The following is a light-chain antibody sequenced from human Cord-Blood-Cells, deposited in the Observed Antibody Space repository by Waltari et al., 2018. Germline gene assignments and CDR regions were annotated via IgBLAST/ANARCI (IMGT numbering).Light chain of an antibody. CDR1: QSVSSY. Sequence: EIVLTQSPATLSLSPGERVTLSCRASQSVSSYLAWYQQKPGQAPRLLIYDASNRATGIPARFSGSGSGTDFTLTISSLEPEDFAVYYCQQRSNWITCGQGTRLEIK. CDR2: DAS. CDR3: QQRSNWIT. V-gene: IGKV3-11*01. J-gene: IGKJ5*01.